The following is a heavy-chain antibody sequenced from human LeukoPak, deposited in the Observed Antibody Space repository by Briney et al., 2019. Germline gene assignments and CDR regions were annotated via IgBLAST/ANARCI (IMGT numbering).Heavy chain of an antibody. CDR1: GYGFRSYW. V-gene: IGHV5-51*01. J-gene: IGHJ3*02. CDR2: IYAADSHV. Sequence: GESLTISCKGSGYGFRSYWIGWVRQMPGKGLEYMRLIYAADSHVRYSPSFQGQVTISVDQSISTAYLQWSRLRDSDTAMYYCARSVGQWLSRDSYDIWGQGTMVTVSS. D-gene: IGHD6-19*01. CDR3: ARSVGQWLSRDSYDI.